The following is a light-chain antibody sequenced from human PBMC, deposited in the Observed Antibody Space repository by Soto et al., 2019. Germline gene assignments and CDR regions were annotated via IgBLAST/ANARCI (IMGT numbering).Light chain of an antibody. V-gene: IGKV4-1*01. CDR3: HQYYSTPRT. CDR1: QSILYSSDNKNY. J-gene: IGKJ4*01. Sequence: DIVMTQSPDSLAVSLGERATINCRSSQSILYSSDNKNYLAWYQQKPGQPPKLLIYWASTRESGVPDRFSGSGSGTDFTLTISGLQAEDVAVYYCHQYYSTPRTFGGGTKVEIK. CDR2: WAS.